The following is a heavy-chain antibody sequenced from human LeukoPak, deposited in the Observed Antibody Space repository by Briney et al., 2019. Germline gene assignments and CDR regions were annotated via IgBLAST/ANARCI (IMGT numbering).Heavy chain of an antibody. J-gene: IGHJ4*02. V-gene: IGHV4-31*03. CDR2: IYYSGST. CDR3: ARGVLLWFGE. Sequence: SETLSLTCTVSGGSISSGGYYWSWNRQHPGKGLEWIGYIYYSGSTYYNPSLKSRVTISVDTSNDQFSLKLSSVTAADTAVYYCARGVLLWFGEWGQGTLVTVSS. D-gene: IGHD3-10*01. CDR1: GGSISSGGYY.